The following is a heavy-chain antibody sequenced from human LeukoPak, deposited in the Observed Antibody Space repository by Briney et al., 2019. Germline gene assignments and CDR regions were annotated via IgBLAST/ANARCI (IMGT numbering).Heavy chain of an antibody. CDR2: IYHSGST. Sequence: PSETLSLTCAVSGGSISSSNWWSWVRQPPGKGLEWIGEIYHSGSTNYNPSLKSRVTISVDTSKNQFSLKLSSVTAADTAVYYCARDLAGSTNWFDPWGQGTLVTVSS. J-gene: IGHJ5*02. V-gene: IGHV4-4*02. CDR3: ARDLAGSTNWFDP. D-gene: IGHD1-26*01. CDR1: GGSISSSNW.